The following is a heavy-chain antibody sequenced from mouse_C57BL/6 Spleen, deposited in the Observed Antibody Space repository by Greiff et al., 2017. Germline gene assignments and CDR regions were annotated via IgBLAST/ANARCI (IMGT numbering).Heavy chain of an antibody. CDR2: INPGSGGT. V-gene: IGHV1-54*01. D-gene: IGHD2-4*01. CDR3: ERREGYDYDGSGFSY. Sequence: VQLQESGAELVRPGTSVKVSCKASGYAFTNYLIEWVKQRPGQGLEWIGVINPGSGGTHYNEKFKGKATLTADKSSSTAYMQLSSLTSEDSAVYLCERREGYDYDGSGFSYWGQGTLFTVSA. J-gene: IGHJ3*01. CDR1: GYAFTNYL.